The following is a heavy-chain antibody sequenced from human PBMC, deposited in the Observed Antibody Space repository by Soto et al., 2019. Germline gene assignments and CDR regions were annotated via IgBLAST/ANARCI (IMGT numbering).Heavy chain of an antibody. D-gene: IGHD2-15*01. CDR2: IKSKTDGGTA. CDR3: ALVVVVDATPYGMDV. CDR1: GFTFSNAW. Sequence: EVQLVESGGGLVKPGESLRLSCAASGFTFSNAWMSWVRQAPGKGLEWLGRIKSKTDGGTADYAAPVTGRFTISRDXSXXTLYLQMNSLKTEDTAAYYCALVVVVDATPYGMDVWGQGTTVTVSS. J-gene: IGHJ6*02. V-gene: IGHV3-15*01.